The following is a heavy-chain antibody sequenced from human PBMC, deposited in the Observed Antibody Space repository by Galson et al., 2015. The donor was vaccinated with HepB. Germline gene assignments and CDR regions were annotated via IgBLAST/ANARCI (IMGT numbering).Heavy chain of an antibody. J-gene: IGHJ4*02. CDR3: ARGNSSCWPHDY. CDR2: INPNSGGK. D-gene: IGHD6-19*01. V-gene: IGHV1-2*02. CDR1: GYTFTSYY. Sequence: SLKVSCKASGYTFTSYYMHWVRQAPGQGLEWMGWINPNSGGKNYAQKFQGRVTMTRETSISTAYMEMSRLRSDDTAVYYCARGNSSCWPHDYWGQGTLVTVSS.